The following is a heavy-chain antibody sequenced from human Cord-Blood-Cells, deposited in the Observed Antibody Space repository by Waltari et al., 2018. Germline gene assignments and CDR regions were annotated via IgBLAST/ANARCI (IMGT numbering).Heavy chain of an antibody. CDR1: GFTVSSNY. CDR3: ARDPTGYDAFDI. Sequence: EVQLVETGGGLIQPGGSLRLSCAASGFTVSSNYMSWVRQAPGKGREGVSVIYSGGSTYDADSVKGRFTISRDNSKNTLYLQMNSLRTEDTAVYYCARDPTGYDAFDIWGQGTMVTVFS. CDR2: IYSGGST. D-gene: IGHD3-9*01. J-gene: IGHJ3*02. V-gene: IGHV3-53*02.